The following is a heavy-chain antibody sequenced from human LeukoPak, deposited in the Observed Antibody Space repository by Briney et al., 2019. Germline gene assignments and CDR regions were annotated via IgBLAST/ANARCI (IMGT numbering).Heavy chain of an antibody. CDR2: IYSGGST. J-gene: IGHJ4*02. D-gene: IGHD5-12*01. Sequence: GGSLRLSCAASGFTVSSNYMNWVRQAPGKGLEWVSVIYSGGSTNYADSVKGRFTISRDNSKNTLYLQMNSLRAEDTAVYYCARVSMGYSGYDWDYYFDYWGQGTLVTVSS. CDR1: GFTVSSNY. CDR3: ARVSMGYSGYDWDYYFDY. V-gene: IGHV3-53*01.